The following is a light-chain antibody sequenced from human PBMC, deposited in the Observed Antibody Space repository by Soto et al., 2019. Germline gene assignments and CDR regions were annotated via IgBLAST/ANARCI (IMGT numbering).Light chain of an antibody. Sequence: QSALTPPASVSGSPGQSITISCTGTSSDVGGYNYVSWYQQHPGKAPKRLIYDVSNRPAGVSNRFSGSQSGNTASLTISGLQAEDEADYYCSSYTTRGSLGLGGGTKLTVL. CDR2: DVS. CDR1: SSDVGGYNY. J-gene: IGLJ2*01. V-gene: IGLV2-14*01. CDR3: SSYTTRGSLG.